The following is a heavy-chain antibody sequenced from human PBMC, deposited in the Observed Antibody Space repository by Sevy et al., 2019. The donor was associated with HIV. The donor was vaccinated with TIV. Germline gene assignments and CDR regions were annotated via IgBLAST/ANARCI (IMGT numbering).Heavy chain of an antibody. J-gene: IGHJ5*02. D-gene: IGHD6-19*01. CDR3: AKIAVAADNWFDP. CDR2: IIPIFGTA. V-gene: IGHV1-69*13. Sequence: ASGKVSCKASGGTFSSYAISWVRQAPGQGLEWMGGIIPIFGTANYAQKFQGRVTITADESTSTAYMELSSLRSEDTAVYYCAKIAVAADNWFDPWGQGTLVTVSS. CDR1: GGTFSSYA.